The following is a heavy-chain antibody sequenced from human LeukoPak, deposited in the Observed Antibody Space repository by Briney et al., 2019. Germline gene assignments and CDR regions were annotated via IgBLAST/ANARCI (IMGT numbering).Heavy chain of an antibody. CDR1: GFTFSSYG. V-gene: IGHV3-30*18. Sequence: PGRSLRLSCAASGFTFSSYGMHWVRQAPGKGLEWVAVISYDGSNKYYADSVKGRFTISRDNSKNTLYLQMNSLRAEDTAVYYCAKDGTGYSSGWYFDYWGQGTLVTVSS. D-gene: IGHD6-19*01. CDR2: ISYDGSNK. CDR3: AKDGTGYSSGWYFDY. J-gene: IGHJ4*02.